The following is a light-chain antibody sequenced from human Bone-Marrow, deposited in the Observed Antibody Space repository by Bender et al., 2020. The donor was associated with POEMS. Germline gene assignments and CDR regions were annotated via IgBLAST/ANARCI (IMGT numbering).Light chain of an antibody. V-gene: IGLV1-44*01. J-gene: IGLJ2*01. CDR1: NSNIGTNA. CDR3: SSYPRTNALVV. Sequence: QSVLTQPPSASGTPGQRVTISCSGSNSNIGTNAVNWYQQFPGRAPHLRIYSDNQRPSGISNRFSCSKSGNTASLSIAGLQAEDEALYFCSSYPRTNALVVFGGGTRLTVL. CDR2: SDN.